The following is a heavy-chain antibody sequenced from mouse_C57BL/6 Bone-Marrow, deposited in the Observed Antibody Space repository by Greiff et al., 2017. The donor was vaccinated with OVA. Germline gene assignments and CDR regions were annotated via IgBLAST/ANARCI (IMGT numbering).Heavy chain of an antibody. CDR3: TTDGSD. CDR1: GFNIKDDY. V-gene: IGHV14-4*01. D-gene: IGHD1-2*01. CDR2: IDPENGDT. Sequence: EVKLMESGAELVRPGASVKLSCTASGFNIKDDYMHWVKQRPEQGLEWIGWIDPENGDTEYASKFQGKATITADTSSNTAYLQLSSLTSEDTAVYYCTTDGSDWGQGTLVTVSA. J-gene: IGHJ3*01.